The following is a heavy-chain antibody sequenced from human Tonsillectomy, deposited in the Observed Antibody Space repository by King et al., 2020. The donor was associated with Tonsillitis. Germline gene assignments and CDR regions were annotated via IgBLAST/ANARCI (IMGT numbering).Heavy chain of an antibody. CDR3: ARETYYYDSSGYYCFDY. CDR2: ITGSSNTI. V-gene: IGHV3-48*02. CDR1: GFTFSSYN. D-gene: IGHD3-22*01. Sequence: DVQLVESGGGLVQPGGSLRLSCVASGFTFSSYNMNWVRQAPGKGLEWVSYITGSSNTIYYADSVKGRFTISRDNAKNSLYLQMNSLRDEDTAVYYCARETYYYDSSGYYCFDYWGQGTLVTVSS. J-gene: IGHJ4*02.